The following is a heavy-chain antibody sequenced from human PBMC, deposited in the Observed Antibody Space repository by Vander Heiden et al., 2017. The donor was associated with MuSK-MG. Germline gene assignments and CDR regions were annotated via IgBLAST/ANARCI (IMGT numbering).Heavy chain of an antibody. V-gene: IGHV1-46*03. J-gene: IGHJ6*02. CDR1: GYPLTSYY. CDR3: ASGGELPKGYYYYGMDV. D-gene: IGHD1-26*01. Sequence: QVQLVQSGAEVKKPGASVKVSCKAVGYPLTSYYRHWVRQAPGQGREWMGIINPSGGSTSYAQKFQGRVTMTRDTSTSTVYMELSSLRSEDTAVYYCASGGELPKGYYYYGMDVWGQGTTVTVSS. CDR2: INPSGGST.